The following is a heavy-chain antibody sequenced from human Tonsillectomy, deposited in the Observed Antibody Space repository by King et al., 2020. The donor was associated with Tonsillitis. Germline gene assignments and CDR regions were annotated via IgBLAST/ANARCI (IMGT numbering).Heavy chain of an antibody. Sequence: QLQESGPGLLKPSETLSLTCSVSGASISSYFWSWIRQPPGKGLEWIGYIYYSGITNYNPSLKSRVTISVDTSKNQFSLKLSSVTAADTAVYYCARARGGESDYWGQGTLVTVSS. D-gene: IGHD2-21*01. CDR2: IYYSGIT. J-gene: IGHJ4*02. V-gene: IGHV4-59*01. CDR1: GASISSYF. CDR3: ARARGGESDY.